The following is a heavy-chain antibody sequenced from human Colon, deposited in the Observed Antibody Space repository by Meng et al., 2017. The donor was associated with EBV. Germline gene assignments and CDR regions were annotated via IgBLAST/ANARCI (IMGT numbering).Heavy chain of an antibody. J-gene: IGHJ4*02. CDR2: IYYTGST. V-gene: IGHV4-30-4*01. Sequence: QVRLQVSGQGLVTPSQXLSLTCTVSGGSINSGDYYWSWIRQPPGKGLEWIGYIYYTGSTYYNPSLKSRVTISMDTSKNQFSLRLSSVTAADTAVYYCARNYYFDYWGQGTLVTVSS. CDR3: ARNYYFDY. CDR1: GGSINSGDYY.